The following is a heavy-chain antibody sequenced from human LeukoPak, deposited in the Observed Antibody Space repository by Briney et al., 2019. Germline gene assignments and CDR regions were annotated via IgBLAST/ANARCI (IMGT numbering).Heavy chain of an antibody. D-gene: IGHD2-2*01. CDR1: GGTFSSYA. J-gene: IGHJ4*02. Sequence: SVTVSCTASGGTFSSYAISWVRQAPGQGLEWMGGIIPIFGTANYAQKFQGRVTITADESTSTAYMELSSLRSEDTAVYYCARDEESRYYFDYWGQGTLVTVSS. CDR3: ARDEESRYYFDY. V-gene: IGHV1-69*13. CDR2: IIPIFGTA.